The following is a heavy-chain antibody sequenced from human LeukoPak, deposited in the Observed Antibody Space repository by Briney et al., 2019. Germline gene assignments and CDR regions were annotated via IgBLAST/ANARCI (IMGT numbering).Heavy chain of an antibody. CDR2: IRSSSSYI. CDR1: GFTFSSYS. CDR3: ARTRGIDAFDI. D-gene: IGHD6-13*01. V-gene: IGHV3-21*01. J-gene: IGHJ3*02. Sequence: GGSLRLSCAASGFTFSSYSMNWVRQAPGKGLEWVSSIRSSSSYIYYADSVKGRFTISRDNAKNSLYLQMNSLRAEDTAVYYCARTRGIDAFDIWGQGTMVTVSS.